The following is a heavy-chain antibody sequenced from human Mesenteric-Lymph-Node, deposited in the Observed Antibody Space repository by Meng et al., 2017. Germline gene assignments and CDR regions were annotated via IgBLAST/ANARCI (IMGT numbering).Heavy chain of an antibody. V-gene: IGHV1-69*13. CDR3: ARGYCSSSCYSGWSYYYGMDV. CDR2: IIPIFGTT. D-gene: IGHD2-2*01. CDR1: AGTFSSYT. Sequence: SVKVSCKASAGTFSSYTISWVRQAPGQGLEWMGGIIPIFGTTNYAQKFQGRVTFTADESASTAYMELSSLRPEDTAVYYCARGYCSSSCYSGWSYYYGMDVWGPGTTVTVSS. J-gene: IGHJ6*02.